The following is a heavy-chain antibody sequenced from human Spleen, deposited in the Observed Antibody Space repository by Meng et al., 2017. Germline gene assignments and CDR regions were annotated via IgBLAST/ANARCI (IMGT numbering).Heavy chain of an antibody. V-gene: IGHV3-23*01. CDR3: AKELLWFGELLHAGAFDI. CDR1: GFTFSSYA. Sequence: GESLKISCAASGFTFSSYAMSWVRQAPGKGLEWVSAISGSGGSTYYADSVKGRFTISRDNSKNTLYLPMNSLRAEDTAVYYCAKELLWFGELLHAGAFDIWGQGTMVTVSS. D-gene: IGHD3-10*01. J-gene: IGHJ3*02. CDR2: ISGSGGST.